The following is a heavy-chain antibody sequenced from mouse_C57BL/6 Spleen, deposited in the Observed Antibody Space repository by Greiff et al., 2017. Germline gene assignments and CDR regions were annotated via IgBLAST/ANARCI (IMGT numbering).Heavy chain of an antibody. CDR3: AREGDHAFYHAFAY. CDR2: INYDGSSP. V-gene: IGHV5-16*01. Sequence: EVMLVESEGGLVQPGSDMKLSCTASGFTFSDYYMAWVRRVPEKGLEWVANINYDGSSPYYLDSLKSRFIISRDNAKNILYLQMSSLKSEDTATYYCAREGDHAFYHAFAYWRQGTPAPASS. CDR1: GFTFSDYY. J-gene: IGHJ4*01. D-gene: IGHD2-13*01.